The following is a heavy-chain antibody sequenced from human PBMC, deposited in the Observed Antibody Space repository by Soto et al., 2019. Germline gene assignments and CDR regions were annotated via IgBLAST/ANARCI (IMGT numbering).Heavy chain of an antibody. Sequence: ASVKVSWKASGYTFTSYDINWVRQATGQGLEWMGWMNPHSGNTGYAQKFQGRVAMTSNTSISTAYMELSSLRSEDTAVYYCAAPNPEYYYDSSGYYYAAFDIWGQGTMVTVSS. CDR3: AAPNPEYYYDSSGYYYAAFDI. J-gene: IGHJ3*02. CDR2: MNPHSGNT. CDR1: GYTFTSYD. V-gene: IGHV1-8*01. D-gene: IGHD3-22*01.